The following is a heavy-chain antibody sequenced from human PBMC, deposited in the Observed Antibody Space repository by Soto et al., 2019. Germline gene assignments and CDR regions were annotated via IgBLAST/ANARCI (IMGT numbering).Heavy chain of an antibody. V-gene: IGHV1-69*01. J-gene: IGHJ6*02. Sequence: QVQVEQSGAEVKKPGSSLKGSCKTSGGPFSSQAFNWVRQARGHGLEWMGGIIPLLGSTTYAQKFQDSVTLTSDESTSTVNMELRSLRSEDTSTYMSAMSDGPDFNYATDVWGRGNTVSVSS. CDR2: IIPLLGST. CDR3: AMSDGPDFNYATDV. CDR1: GGPFSSQA. D-gene: IGHD3-16*01.